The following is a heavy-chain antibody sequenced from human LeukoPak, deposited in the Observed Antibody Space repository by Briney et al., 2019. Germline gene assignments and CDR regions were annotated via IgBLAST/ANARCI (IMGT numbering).Heavy chain of an antibody. J-gene: IGHJ4*02. D-gene: IGHD2-2*01. Sequence: ASVKVSCKASGYTFTDYYIHWVRQAPGQGFEWMGWINPNDGDTNYAQKFQGRVTMTRDTSISTAHTEVSRLRSDDTAVYYCARANFLYCSSSTCLFDYWGQGTLVTVSS. CDR2: INPNDGDT. CDR1: GYTFTDYY. CDR3: ARANFLYCSSSTCLFDY. V-gene: IGHV1-2*02.